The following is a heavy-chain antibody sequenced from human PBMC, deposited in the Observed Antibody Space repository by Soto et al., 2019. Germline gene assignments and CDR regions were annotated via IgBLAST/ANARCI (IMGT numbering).Heavy chain of an antibody. V-gene: IGHV3-11*01. Sequence: GGSLRLSCAASGFTFSDYYMSWIRQAPGKGLEWVSYISSSGSTIYYADPVKGRFTISRDNAKNSLYLQMNSLRAEDTAVYYCARDIQAYCGGDCSAGYYYGMDVWGQGTTVTVSS. CDR1: GFTFSDYY. D-gene: IGHD2-21*02. CDR2: ISSSGSTI. J-gene: IGHJ6*02. CDR3: ARDIQAYCGGDCSAGYYYGMDV.